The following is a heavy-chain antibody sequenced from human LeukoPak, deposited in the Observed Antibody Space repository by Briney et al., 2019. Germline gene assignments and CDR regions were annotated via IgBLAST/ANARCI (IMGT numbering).Heavy chain of an antibody. V-gene: IGHV4-59*01. CDR1: GGSISSYY. CDR3: ARGDARGYSYGHFHFDH. CDR2: IYYSGST. J-gene: IGHJ4*01. D-gene: IGHD5-18*01. Sequence: PSETLSLTCTVSGGSISSYYWSWIRQPPGKGLEWIGYIYYSGSTNYNPSLKSRVTVSVDTSKNQFSLKLSSVTAADTAVYYCARGDARGYSYGHFHFDHWGHGTLVTVS.